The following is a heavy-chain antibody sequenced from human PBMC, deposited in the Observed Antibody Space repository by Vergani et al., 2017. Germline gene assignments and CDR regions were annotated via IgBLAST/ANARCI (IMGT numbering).Heavy chain of an antibody. CDR2: ISARYPST. J-gene: IGHJ4*02. V-gene: IGHV3-23*01. CDR3: ARLSYDTTPYLQGGYDC. D-gene: IGHD3-22*01. Sequence: EVQLLQSGGGVIQPGGSVRLSCAASGFTFSASPMTWVRQAPGKGLEWVSAISARYPSTYYADSVKGRFTISRDNSKNTLYLQMNSLRAEDTAVYYCARLSYDTTPYLQGGYDCWGQGTLVSVSS. CDR1: GFTFSASP.